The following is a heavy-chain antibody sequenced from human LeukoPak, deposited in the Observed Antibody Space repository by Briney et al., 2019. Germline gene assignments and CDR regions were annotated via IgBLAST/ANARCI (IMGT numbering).Heavy chain of an antibody. D-gene: IGHD2-2*02. J-gene: IGHJ6*03. CDR1: GYTFTGYY. CDR3: AKPEGYCSSTSCYNSLYYYYYYMDV. Sequence: ASVKVSCKASGYTFTGYYMHWVRQAPGQGLEWMGWIIPNSGNTGYTQKFQGRVTMTSDNSISTAYMELSSLRAEDTAVYYCAKPEGYCSSTSCYNSLYYYYYYMDVWGKGTTVTVSS. CDR2: IIPNSGNT. V-gene: IGHV1-8*02.